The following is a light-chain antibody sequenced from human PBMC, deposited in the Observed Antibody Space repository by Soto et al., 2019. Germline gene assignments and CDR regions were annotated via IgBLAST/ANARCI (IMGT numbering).Light chain of an antibody. CDR2: DAS. J-gene: IGKJ2*02. Sequence: EIVLTQSPATLSLSPGERATLSCRASQSVSRYLAWYQQKPGQAPRLLIYDASNRATGIPARFSGSGSGTDFTLTISSLEPEDFAVYYCQQAGTFGQGTKLEIK. CDR1: QSVSRY. V-gene: IGKV3-11*01. CDR3: QQAGT.